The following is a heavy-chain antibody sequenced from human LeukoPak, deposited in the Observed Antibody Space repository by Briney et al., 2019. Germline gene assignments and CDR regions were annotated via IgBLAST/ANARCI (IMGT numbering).Heavy chain of an antibody. V-gene: IGHV3-30*04. D-gene: IGHD1-26*01. CDR2: VSYDGGTK. CDR1: GFTFSNFA. CDR3: AKEWELLMAYFQH. Sequence: GGSLRLSCAASGFTFSNFALHWVRQAPGKGLEWVAAVSYDGGTKYYAESVKGRFSVSRDISKETLSLQMNSLRAEDTAVYYCAKEWELLMAYFQHWGQGTLVTVSS. J-gene: IGHJ1*01.